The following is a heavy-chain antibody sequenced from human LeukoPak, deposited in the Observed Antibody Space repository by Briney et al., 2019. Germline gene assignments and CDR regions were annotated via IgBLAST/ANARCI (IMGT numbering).Heavy chain of an antibody. CDR1: GGSISSYY. V-gene: IGHV4-59*01. Sequence: SETLSLTCTVSGGSISSYYWSWIRQPPGKGLEWIGYIYYRGSTNYNPSLKSRVTISVDTSKNQFSLKLSSVTAADTAVYYCARGGTGHIDYWGHGSLVTVSS. D-gene: IGHD1-26*01. J-gene: IGHJ4*01. CDR3: ARGGTGHIDY. CDR2: IYYRGST.